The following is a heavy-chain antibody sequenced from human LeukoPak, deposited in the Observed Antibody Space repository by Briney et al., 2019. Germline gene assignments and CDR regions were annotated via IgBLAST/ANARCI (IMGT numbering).Heavy chain of an antibody. V-gene: IGHV1-69*05. D-gene: IGHD5-24*01. CDR2: IIPIFGTA. CDR3: ASFRDGYNYFDY. Sequence: SVKVSCKASGGTVSSYAISWVRQAPRQGLEWMGRIIPIFGTANYAQKFQGRVTITTDESTSTAYMELSSLRSEDTAVYYCASFRDGYNYFDYWGQGTLVTVSS. CDR1: GGTVSSYA. J-gene: IGHJ4*02.